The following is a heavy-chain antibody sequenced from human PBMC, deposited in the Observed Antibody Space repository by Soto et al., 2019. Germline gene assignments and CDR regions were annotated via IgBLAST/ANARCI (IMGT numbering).Heavy chain of an antibody. CDR1: GFTCIDHG. J-gene: IGHJ4*02. Sequence: GGLLRLPCGAAGFTCIDHGGHRVRKTPSKGLEWVAVIWYDGSNKYYADSVKGRFTISRDNSKNTLYLQMNSLRAEDTAVYYCARVSGLGYCSGGSCYYFDYWGQGTLVTVSS. CDR2: IWYDGSNK. CDR3: ARVSGLGYCSGGSCYYFDY. V-gene: IGHV3-33*01. D-gene: IGHD2-15*01.